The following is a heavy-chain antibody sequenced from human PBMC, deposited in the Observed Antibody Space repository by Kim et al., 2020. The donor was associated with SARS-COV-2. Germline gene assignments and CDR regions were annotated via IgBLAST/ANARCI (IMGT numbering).Heavy chain of an antibody. J-gene: IGHJ5*02. Sequence: SETLSLTCTVSGGSISSSSYYWGWIRQPPGKGLEWIGSIYYSGSTYYNPSLKSRVTISVDTSKNQFSLKLSSVTAADTAVYYCARRLETGTTSWFDPWGQGTLVTVSS. V-gene: IGHV4-39*01. CDR2: IYYSGST. CDR3: ARRLETGTTSWFDP. CDR1: GGSISSSSYY. D-gene: IGHD1-1*01.